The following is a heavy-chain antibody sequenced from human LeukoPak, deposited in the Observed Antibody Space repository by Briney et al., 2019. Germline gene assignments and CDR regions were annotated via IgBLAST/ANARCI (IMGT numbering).Heavy chain of an antibody. V-gene: IGHV1-18*01. CDR3: ARARRVEMATGGRRNEFDY. CDR1: GYTFTSYG. J-gene: IGHJ4*02. D-gene: IGHD5-24*01. CDR2: ISAYNGNT. Sequence: GASVKSPCKASGYTFTSYGISWVRQAPGQGLEWIGWISAYNGNTNYAQKLQGRVTMTTDTSTSTAYMELRSLRSDDTAVYYCARARRVEMATGGRRNEFDYWGQGTLVTVSS.